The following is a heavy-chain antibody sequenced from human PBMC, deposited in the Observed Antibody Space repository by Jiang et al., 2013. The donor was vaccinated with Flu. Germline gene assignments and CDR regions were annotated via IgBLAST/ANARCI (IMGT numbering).Heavy chain of an antibody. CDR2: IYYSGST. CDR3: ARESYYDSSGRLYRSVGGTMDV. J-gene: IGHJ6*02. V-gene: IGHV4-61*01. D-gene: IGHD3-22*01. Sequence: LLKPSETLSLTCTVSGGSVSSGSYYWSWIRQPPGKGLEWIGYIYYSGSTNYNPSLKSRVTISVDTSKNQFSLKLSSVTAADTAVYYCARESYYDSSGRLYRSVGGTMDVWGQGTTVTVSS. CDR1: GGSVSSGSYY.